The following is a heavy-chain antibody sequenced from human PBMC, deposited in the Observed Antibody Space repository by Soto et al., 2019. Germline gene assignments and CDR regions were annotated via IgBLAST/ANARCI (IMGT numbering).Heavy chain of an antibody. CDR1: GGSMSSAGDS. V-gene: IGHV4-31*03. CDR3: AREVYWGQNDAFDI. J-gene: IGHJ3*02. Sequence: SETRSLTCTVSGGSMSSAGDSWSLFRQHPGKGLEWIGYIYYSGSTYYNPSLKSRVTISVDTSKNQFSLKLSSVTAADTAVYYCAREVYWGQNDAFDIWGQGTMV. D-gene: IGHD3-16*01. CDR2: IYYSGST.